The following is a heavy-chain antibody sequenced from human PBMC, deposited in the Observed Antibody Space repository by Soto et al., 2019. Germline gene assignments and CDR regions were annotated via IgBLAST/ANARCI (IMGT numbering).Heavy chain of an antibody. CDR1: GFTFGNAW. CDR2: IKSKTDGGTT. Sequence: GGSRRLSFAASGFTFGNAWMGWVRQAPGKGREWVGPIKSKTDGGTTDYAAPVKGRFTISRDDSKNTLYLQMNSLKTEDAAVYYCTTSGPYSSSWLNWGQGTLVTVSS. J-gene: IGHJ4*02. D-gene: IGHD6-13*01. CDR3: TTSGPYSSSWLN. V-gene: IGHV3-15*01.